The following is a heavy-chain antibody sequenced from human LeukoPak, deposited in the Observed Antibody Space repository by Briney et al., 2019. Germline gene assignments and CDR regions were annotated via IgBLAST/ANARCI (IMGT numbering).Heavy chain of an antibody. Sequence: GGSLRLSCAASGFTFSSYWMSWVRQAPGKGLEWVANIKQDGSEKYYVDSVKGRFTISRGNAKNSLYLQMNSLRDEDTAVCYCVFGGNGPFDYWGQGTLVTVSS. CDR1: GFTFSSYW. V-gene: IGHV3-7*01. CDR2: IKQDGSEK. D-gene: IGHD4-23*01. CDR3: VFGGNGPFDY. J-gene: IGHJ4*02.